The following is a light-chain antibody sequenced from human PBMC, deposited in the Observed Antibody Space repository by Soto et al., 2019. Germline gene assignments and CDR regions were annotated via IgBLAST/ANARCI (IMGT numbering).Light chain of an antibody. CDR1: QSISSY. V-gene: IGKV1-39*01. CDR2: AAS. J-gene: IGKJ1*01. Sequence: DIQMTQSPSSLSASVGDRVTITCRASQSISSYLNWYQHKPGKAPKLLIYAASSLRSGVPSRFSGSGSGADFTLTISSLQPEDFATYYCLQTYSSPKTFGQGTKVEIK. CDR3: LQTYSSPKT.